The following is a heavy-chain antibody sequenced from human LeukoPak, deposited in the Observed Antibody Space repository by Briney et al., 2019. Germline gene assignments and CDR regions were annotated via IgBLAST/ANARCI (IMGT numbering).Heavy chain of an antibody. V-gene: IGHV1-18*01. CDR1: GYTFTSYG. Sequence: ASVKVSCKASGYTFTSYGISWVRQAPGQGLEWMGWISAYNGNTNYAQKLQGRVTMTTDTSTSTANMELRSLRSDDTAVYYCARSPRIAVAGTFSDYWGQGTLVTVSS. CDR2: ISAYNGNT. D-gene: IGHD6-19*01. J-gene: IGHJ4*02. CDR3: ARSPRIAVAGTFSDY.